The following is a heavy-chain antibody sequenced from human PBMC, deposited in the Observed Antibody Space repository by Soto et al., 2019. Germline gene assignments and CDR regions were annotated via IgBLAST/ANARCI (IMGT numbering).Heavy chain of an antibody. CDR2: IYYSGST. CDR3: ARELFGRSVWFDP. CDR1: GGSISSYY. D-gene: IGHD3-10*01. J-gene: IGHJ5*02. Sequence: SETLSLTCTVSGGSISSYYWSWIRHPPGKGLEWIGYIYYSGSTNYNPSLKSRVTISVDTSKNQFSLKLSSVTAADTAVYYCARELFGRSVWFDPRGQGTLVTVSS. V-gene: IGHV4-59*01.